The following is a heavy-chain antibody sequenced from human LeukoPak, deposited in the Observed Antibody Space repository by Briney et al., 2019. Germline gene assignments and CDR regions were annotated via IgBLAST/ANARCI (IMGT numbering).Heavy chain of an antibody. Sequence: SETLSLTCTVSGGSISSSSYYWGWIRQPPGKGLEWIGSIYHSGSTYYNPSLKSRVTISVDTSKNQFSLKLSSVTAADTAVYYCARHVTRRGSFPVWGQGTLVTVSS. CDR3: ARHVTRRGSFPV. V-gene: IGHV4-39*01. CDR1: GGSISSSSYY. J-gene: IGHJ4*02. D-gene: IGHD1-26*01. CDR2: IYHSGST.